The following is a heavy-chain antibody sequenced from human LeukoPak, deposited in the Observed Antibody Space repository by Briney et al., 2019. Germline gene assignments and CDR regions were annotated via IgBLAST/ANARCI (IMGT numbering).Heavy chain of an antibody. CDR1: GYTLTELS. CDR3: ATLASSGWRYDAFDI. CDR2: FDPEDGET. J-gene: IGHJ3*02. Sequence: ASVKVSCKVSGYTLTELSMHWVRQAPGKGLEWMGGFDPEDGETIYAQKFQGRVTMTEDTSTDTAYMELSSLRSEDTAVYYCATLASSGWRYDAFDIWGQGTMVTASS. D-gene: IGHD6-19*01. V-gene: IGHV1-24*01.